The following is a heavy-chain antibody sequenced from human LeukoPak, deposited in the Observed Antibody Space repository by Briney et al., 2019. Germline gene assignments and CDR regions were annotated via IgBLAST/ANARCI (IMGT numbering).Heavy chain of an antibody. D-gene: IGHD3-10*01. Sequence: PSETLSLTCTVSGYSISSGYYWGWIRQPPGKGLEWIGSIYHSGSTYYNPSLKSRVTISVDTSKNQFSLKLSSVTAADTAVYYCARGQRKFSSYYGSGSYYPWFDPWGQGTLVTVSS. CDR1: GYSISSGYY. J-gene: IGHJ5*02. V-gene: IGHV4-38-2*02. CDR2: IYHSGST. CDR3: ARGQRKFSSYYGSGSYYPWFDP.